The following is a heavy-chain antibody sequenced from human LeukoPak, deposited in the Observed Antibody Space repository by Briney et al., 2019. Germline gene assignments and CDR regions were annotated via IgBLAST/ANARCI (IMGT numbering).Heavy chain of an antibody. Sequence: ASVKVSCKASGGTFSSYAISWVRQAPGQRLEWMGWINAGNGNTKYSQKFQGRVTITRDTSASTAYMELSSLRSEDTAVYYCARDLGWELGFDYWGQGTLVTVSS. J-gene: IGHJ4*02. CDR3: ARDLGWELGFDY. CDR2: INAGNGNT. CDR1: GGTFSSYA. V-gene: IGHV1-3*01. D-gene: IGHD1-26*01.